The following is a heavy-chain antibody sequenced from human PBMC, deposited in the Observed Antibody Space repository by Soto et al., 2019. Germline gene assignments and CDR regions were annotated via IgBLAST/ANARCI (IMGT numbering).Heavy chain of an antibody. CDR3: ARVIPGAEAWFDP. Sequence: QGQLVQSGAEVKKPGASVKVSCTASGNTFTNFGVTWVRQAPGQGLEWMGWISAYTDDPNYAQKFQGRVTMTIDTSTSTAYLDLRRLTSEDTAVYYCARVIPGAEAWFDPWGQGTLVTVSS. J-gene: IGHJ5*02. CDR1: GNTFTNFG. V-gene: IGHV1-18*01. D-gene: IGHD2-2*01. CDR2: ISAYTDDP.